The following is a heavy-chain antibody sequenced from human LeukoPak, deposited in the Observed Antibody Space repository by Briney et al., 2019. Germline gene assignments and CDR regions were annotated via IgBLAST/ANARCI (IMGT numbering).Heavy chain of an antibody. CDR3: ARTRSTVAGIVGPTNWFDP. D-gene: IGHD1-26*01. CDR1: GGTFSSYA. CDR2: IIPIFGTA. V-gene: IGHV1-69*06. Sequence: SVKVSCKASGGTFSSYAISWVRQAPGQGLEWMGGIIPIFGTANYAQKFQGRVTITADKSTSTAYMELSSLRSEDTAVYYCARTRSTVAGIVGPTNWFDPWGQGTLVTVSS. J-gene: IGHJ5*02.